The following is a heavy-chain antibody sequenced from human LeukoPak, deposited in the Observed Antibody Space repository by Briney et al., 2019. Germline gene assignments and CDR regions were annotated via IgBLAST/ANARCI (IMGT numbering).Heavy chain of an antibody. Sequence: SETLSLTCTVSGDSISDHHWSWIQQPPGQGPEWIGYILYTGTTNYNPSLKSRVTISVDTSRNQFSLKLSSVTAADTAVYYCAMYSNGRGGNGYWGQGTLITVSA. CDR1: GDSISDHH. D-gene: IGHD6-19*01. CDR3: AMYSNGRGGNGY. CDR2: ILYTGTT. J-gene: IGHJ4*02. V-gene: IGHV4-59*11.